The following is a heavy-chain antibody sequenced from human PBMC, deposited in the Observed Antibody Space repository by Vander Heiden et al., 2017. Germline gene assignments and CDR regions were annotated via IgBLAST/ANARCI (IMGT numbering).Heavy chain of an antibody. J-gene: IGHJ2*01. CDR1: GFPFSSYG. CDR3: AKDRKLKNWYFDL. V-gene: IGHV3-30*18. CDR2: ISYDGSNK. D-gene: IGHD1-1*01. Sequence: QVQLVESGGGLVRPGRSLRPSCAASGFPFSSYGMHWVRQAPGKGLEWVAVISYDGSNKYYADSVKGRFTISRDNSKNTLYLQMNSLRAEDTAVYYCAKDRKLKNWYFDLWGRGTLVTVSS.